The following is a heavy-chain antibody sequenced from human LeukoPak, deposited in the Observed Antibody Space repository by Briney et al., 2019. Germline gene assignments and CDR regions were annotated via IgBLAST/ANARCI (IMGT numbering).Heavy chain of an antibody. J-gene: IGHJ6*02. CDR3: ARRVKYRSGSYYYYYYYGMDV. V-gene: IGHV4-39*01. CDR1: GDSISSSSYY. Sequence: PSETLSLTCTVSGDSISSSSYYWGWVRQPPGRGLEWNESNYYSESTYYNPSLKSQVTISLDTSKNQFSLTLSSVTAADTAVDYRARRVKYRSGSYYYYYYYGMDVCGQGTTVTVSS. CDR2: NYYSEST. D-gene: IGHD3-10*01.